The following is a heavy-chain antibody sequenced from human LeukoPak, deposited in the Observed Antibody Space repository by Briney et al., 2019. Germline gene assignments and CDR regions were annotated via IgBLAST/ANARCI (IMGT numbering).Heavy chain of an antibody. D-gene: IGHD4-17*01. Sequence: SETLSLTCTVSGGSISSYYWSWIRQPPGKGLEWIGYIYYSGSTNYNPSLKSRVTMSVDTSKNQFSLKLSSVTAADTAVYYCARDHYGDAEGFDIWGQGTMVTVSS. V-gene: IGHV4-59*12. J-gene: IGHJ3*02. CDR1: GGSISSYY. CDR2: IYYSGST. CDR3: ARDHYGDAEGFDI.